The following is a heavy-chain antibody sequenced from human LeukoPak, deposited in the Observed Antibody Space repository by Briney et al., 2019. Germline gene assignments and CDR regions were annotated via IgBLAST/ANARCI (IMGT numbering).Heavy chain of an antibody. CDR1: GGTFSSYT. CDR3: ARDATRAHDYGDYVDAFDI. D-gene: IGHD4-17*01. CDR2: IIPILGIA. V-gene: IGHV1-69*04. Sequence: KVSCXASGGTFSSYTISWVRQAPGQGLEWMGRIIPILGIANYAQKFQGRVTITADKSTSTAYMELSSLRSEDTAVYYCARDATRAHDYGDYVDAFDIWGQGTMVTVSS. J-gene: IGHJ3*02.